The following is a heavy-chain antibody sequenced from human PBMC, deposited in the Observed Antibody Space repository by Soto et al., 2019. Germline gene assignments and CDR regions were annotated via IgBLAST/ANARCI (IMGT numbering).Heavy chain of an antibody. CDR1: GFTFSSDS. CDR3: ASGNSYGNERRFDP. J-gene: IGHJ5*02. CDR2: ISSSSRYI. V-gene: IGHV3-21*01. D-gene: IGHD5-18*01. Sequence: EVQLVESGGGLVKPGGSLRLSCAASGFTFSSDSMNWVRQAPGKWLEWVSSISSSSRYIYYADSVKGRFTISRDNAKNSLYLQMNSLRVEDTAVYYCASGNSYGNERRFDPWGQGTLVTVSS.